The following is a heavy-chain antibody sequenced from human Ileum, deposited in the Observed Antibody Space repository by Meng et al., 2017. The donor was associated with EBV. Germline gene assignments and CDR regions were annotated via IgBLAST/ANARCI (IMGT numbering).Heavy chain of an antibody. Sequence: QGRRQEWGQGLVKPSGTLSLTCAVSGGSISSSNWWSWVRQPPGKGLEWIGEIYHSGSTNYNPSLKSRVTISVDKSKNQFSLNLSSVTAADTAVYYCARVGQWLPIDYWGQGTLVTVSS. V-gene: IGHV4-4*02. CDR2: IYHSGST. J-gene: IGHJ4*02. CDR3: ARVGQWLPIDY. CDR1: GGSISSSNW. D-gene: IGHD6-19*01.